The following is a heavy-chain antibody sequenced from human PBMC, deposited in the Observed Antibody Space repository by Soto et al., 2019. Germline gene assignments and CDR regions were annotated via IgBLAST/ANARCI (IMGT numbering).Heavy chain of an antibody. CDR1: GGSFSGYY. V-gene: IGHV4-34*01. J-gene: IGHJ6*02. D-gene: IGHD6-6*01. Sequence: SETLSLTCAVYGGSFSGYYWSWIRQPPGKGLEWIGEINHSGSTNYNPSLKSRVTISVDTSKNQFSLKLSSVTAADTAVYYCARASIAARPPYYYYYYGMDVWGQGTKVTVSS. CDR2: INHSGST. CDR3: ARASIAARPPYYYYYYGMDV.